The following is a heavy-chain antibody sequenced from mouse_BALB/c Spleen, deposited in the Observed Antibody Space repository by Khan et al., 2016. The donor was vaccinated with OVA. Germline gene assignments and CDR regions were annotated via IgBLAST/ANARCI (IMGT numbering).Heavy chain of an antibody. V-gene: IGHV1S81*02. J-gene: IGHJ3*01. CDR2: INPSNGGT. Sequence: QVQLQQSGAELVKPGASVKLSCKASGYTFTSYYMYWVKQRPGQGLEWIGEINPSNGGTNFNEKFKRKATLTVDTSSSTAYMQLSILTSEDSAVYCCTRSGDGSFAYWGQGTLVTVAA. CDR3: TRSGDGSFAY. D-gene: IGHD2-3*01. CDR1: GYTFTSYY.